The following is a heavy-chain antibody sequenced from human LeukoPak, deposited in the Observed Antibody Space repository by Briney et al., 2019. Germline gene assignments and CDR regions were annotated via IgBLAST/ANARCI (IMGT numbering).Heavy chain of an antibody. V-gene: IGHV4-61*08. CDR3: ARLFHPALSGNYPFDY. CDR2: IYYSGST. CDR1: GVSVRSADYY. D-gene: IGHD1-26*01. Sequence: SETLSLTCTVSGVSVRSADYYWSWIQQPPGKGLEWIAYIYYSGSTSYNPSLKSRVTISVDTSKNQFSLKLNSVTAADTAMYYCARLFHPALSGNYPFDYWGQGTLVTVSS. J-gene: IGHJ4*02.